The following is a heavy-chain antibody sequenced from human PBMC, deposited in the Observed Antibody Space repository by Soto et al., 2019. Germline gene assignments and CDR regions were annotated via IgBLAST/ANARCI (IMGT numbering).Heavy chain of an antibody. CDR3: ARDGGHYDYVWGSYRYTGIDY. CDR2: ISSSSSYT. CDR1: GFTFSDYY. J-gene: IGHJ4*02. Sequence: GGSLRLSCAASGFTFSDYYMSWIRQAPGKGLEWVSYISSSSSYTNYADSVKGRFTISRDNAKNPLYLQMNSLRAEDTAVYYCARDGGHYDYVWGSYRYTGIDYWGQGTLVTVSS. V-gene: IGHV3-11*06. D-gene: IGHD3-16*02.